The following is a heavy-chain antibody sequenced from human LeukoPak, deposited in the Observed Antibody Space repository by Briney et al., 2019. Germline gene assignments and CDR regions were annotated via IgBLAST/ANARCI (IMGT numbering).Heavy chain of an antibody. J-gene: IGHJ4*02. V-gene: IGHV3-7*04. D-gene: IGHD4-11*01. CDR1: GFTFRSYW. Sequence: GGSLRLSCAASGFTFRSYWMSWVRQAPGKGLEWVANINQDVSEGNFVDSVKGRFTISRDNAKSSLFLQMNSLRAEDTAVYYCARDRGYSTFDFWGQGTLVTVSS. CDR3: ARDRGYSTFDF. CDR2: INQDVSEG.